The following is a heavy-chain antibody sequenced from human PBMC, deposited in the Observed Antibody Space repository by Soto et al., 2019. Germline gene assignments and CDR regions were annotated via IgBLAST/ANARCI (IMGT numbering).Heavy chain of an antibody. CDR1: GYTFTSYD. Sequence: ASVKVSCKASGYTFTSYDINWVRQATGQGLEWMGWMNPNSGNTGYAQKFQGRVTMTRNTSISTAYMELSSLRSEDTAVYYCASDTYYYDSSGSLLYYYYGMDVWGQGTAVTVSS. V-gene: IGHV1-8*01. CDR3: ASDTYYYDSSGSLLYYYYGMDV. J-gene: IGHJ6*02. D-gene: IGHD3-22*01. CDR2: MNPNSGNT.